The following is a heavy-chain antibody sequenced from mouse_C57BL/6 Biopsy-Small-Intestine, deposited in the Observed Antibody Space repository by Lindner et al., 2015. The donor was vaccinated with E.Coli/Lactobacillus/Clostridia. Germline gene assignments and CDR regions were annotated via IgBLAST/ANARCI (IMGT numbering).Heavy chain of an antibody. CDR2: INPSSGYT. J-gene: IGHJ3*01. Sequence: VQLQESGAELAKPGASVKMSCKASGYTFTSYWMHWVKQRPGQGLEWIGYINPSSGYTEYNQKFKDKATLTADKSSSTAYMQLSSLTSEDSAVYYCARRNYSNLAWFAYWGQGTLVTVSA. V-gene: IGHV1-7*01. CDR3: ARRNYSNLAWFAY. D-gene: IGHD2-5*01. CDR1: GYTFTSYW.